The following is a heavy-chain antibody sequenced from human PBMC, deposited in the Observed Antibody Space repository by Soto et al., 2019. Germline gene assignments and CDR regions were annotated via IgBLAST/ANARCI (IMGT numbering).Heavy chain of an antibody. CDR1: GFTIRTYA. CDR2: ISYDGTNK. CDR3: ARGDSNSWSDF. D-gene: IGHD6-13*01. J-gene: IGHJ4*02. V-gene: IGHV3-30*01. Sequence: QVQLVESGGGVVQPGRSLRLSCAASGFTIRTYAMDWVRQAPGKGLEWVAVISYDGTNKYYADSVKGRFTISRDNSKNTLSLQMNSLRPEDTAVYYCARGDSNSWSDFWGQGTLVTVSS.